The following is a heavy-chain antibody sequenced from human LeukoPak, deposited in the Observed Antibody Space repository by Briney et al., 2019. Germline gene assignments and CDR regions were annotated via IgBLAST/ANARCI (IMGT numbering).Heavy chain of an antibody. V-gene: IGHV1-2*02. D-gene: IGHD6-6*01. CDR2: INANSGGT. CDR1: GYTFTGYY. Sequence: ASVKASCKASGYTFTGYYMHWVRQAPGHGLESMGGINANSGGTNDAKTFQGRVTTTRDTSISTAYMELSRLRSDDTAVYYCARGEQLAHDCWGQGTLVTAPS. J-gene: IGHJ4*02. CDR3: ARGEQLAHDC.